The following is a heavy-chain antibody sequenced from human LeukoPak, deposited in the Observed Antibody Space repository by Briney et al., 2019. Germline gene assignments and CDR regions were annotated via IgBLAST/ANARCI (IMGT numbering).Heavy chain of an antibody. D-gene: IGHD2-15*01. CDR2: IYPGDSDT. J-gene: IGHJ5*02. V-gene: IGHV5-51*01. Sequence: GESLQISCKGSGYSFTTYWIGWVRRMPGKGLEWMGIIYPGDSDTRYSPSLQGQVTISADKSISTAYLQWSSLKASDTAMYYCARRYCSGGSCGWFDHWGQGTLVTVSS. CDR1: GYSFTTYW. CDR3: ARRYCSGGSCGWFDH.